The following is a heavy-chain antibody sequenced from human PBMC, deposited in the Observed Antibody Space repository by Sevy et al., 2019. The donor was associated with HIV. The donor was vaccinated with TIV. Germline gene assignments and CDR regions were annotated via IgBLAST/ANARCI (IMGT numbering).Heavy chain of an antibody. J-gene: IGHJ4*02. V-gene: IGHV4-34*01. D-gene: IGHD5-18*01. CDR2: INHSGST. CDR3: ARGQVDTAMVLYYFDY. CDR1: GGSFSGYD. Sequence: SETLSLTCAVYGGSFSGYDWSWIRQPPGKGLEWIGEINHSGSTNYNPSLKSRVTISVDTSKNQFSLKLSSVTAADTAVYYCARGQVDTAMVLYYFDYWGQGTLVTVSS.